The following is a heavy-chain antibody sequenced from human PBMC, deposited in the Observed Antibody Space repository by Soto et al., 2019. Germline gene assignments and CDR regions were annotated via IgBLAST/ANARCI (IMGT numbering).Heavy chain of an antibody. CDR1: GYTFTYRY. CDR3: ATQKAVVIIHDYYYGMDV. D-gene: IGHD3-3*01. Sequence: SVKVSCKASGYTFTYRYLHWVRRAPGQALEWMGWITPFNGNTNYAQKFQDRVTITRDRSMSTAYMELSSLRSEDTAMYYCATQKAVVIIHDYYYGMDVWGQGTTVTVSS. CDR2: ITPFNGNT. J-gene: IGHJ6*02. V-gene: IGHV1-45*02.